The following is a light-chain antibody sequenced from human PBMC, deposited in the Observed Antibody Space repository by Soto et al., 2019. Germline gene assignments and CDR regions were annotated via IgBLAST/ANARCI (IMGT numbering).Light chain of an antibody. CDR1: SSDVGGYNY. Sequence: QAVVTQPASVSGSPGQSITISCTGTSSDVGGYNYVSWYQQHPDKAPKLMIYDVSNRPSGVSNRFSGSKSGNTASLTISGLQAEDEADYYCASYTITSPYVFGTGTKLTVL. CDR3: ASYTITSPYV. J-gene: IGLJ1*01. CDR2: DVS. V-gene: IGLV2-14*03.